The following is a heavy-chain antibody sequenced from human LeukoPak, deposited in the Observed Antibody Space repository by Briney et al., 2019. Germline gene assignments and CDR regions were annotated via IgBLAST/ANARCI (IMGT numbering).Heavy chain of an antibody. Sequence: GGSLRLSCAASGFGFTAAWMSWVRQAPGKGPEWGGRIKSRGGGETTNYAAPVTRRDTISRDDSKNTLYLQINGLKIEDTGVYYCAWQTKYDFWRMDYWGLGTLVTVSS. CDR1: GFGFTAAW. CDR3: AWQTKYDFWRMDY. J-gene: IGHJ4*02. D-gene: IGHD3-3*01. CDR2: IKSRGGGETT. V-gene: IGHV3-15*01.